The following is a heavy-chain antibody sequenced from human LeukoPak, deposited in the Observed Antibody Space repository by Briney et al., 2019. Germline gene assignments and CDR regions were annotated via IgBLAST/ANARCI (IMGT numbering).Heavy chain of an antibody. D-gene: IGHD4-17*01. Sequence: SETLSLTCTVSGGSISSSSYYWGWIRQPPGKGLEWIGSIYYSGSTYYNPSLKSRVTISVDTSKNQFSLKLSSVTAADTAVYYCARDAYGDSFNFDYWGQGTLVTVSS. V-gene: IGHV4-39*07. CDR3: ARDAYGDSFNFDY. J-gene: IGHJ4*02. CDR2: IYYSGST. CDR1: GGSISSSSYY.